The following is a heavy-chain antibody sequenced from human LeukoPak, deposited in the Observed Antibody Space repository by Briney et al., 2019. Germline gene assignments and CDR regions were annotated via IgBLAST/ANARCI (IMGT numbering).Heavy chain of an antibody. CDR2: ITGNGGTI. V-gene: IGHV3-9*03. J-gene: IGHJ4*02. D-gene: IGHD3-22*01. CDR1: GFSFDDYA. CDR3: VRESGSYYFDY. Sequence: AGGSLRLSCAASGFSFDDYAMHWVRQALGKGLEWVSGITGNGGTIAYADSVKGRFTVSRDNAKSSLYLQMSSLRAEDMALYYCVRESGSYYFDYWGQGTLVTVSS.